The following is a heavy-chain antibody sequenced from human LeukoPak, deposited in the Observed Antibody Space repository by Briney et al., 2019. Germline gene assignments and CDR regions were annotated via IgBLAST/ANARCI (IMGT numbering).Heavy chain of an antibody. V-gene: IGHV4-39*01. J-gene: IGHJ4*02. CDR3: ARMFSYSGLAGSDY. D-gene: IGHD6-6*01. CDR1: GGSISSSSYY. CDR2: ISYAGST. Sequence: SETLSLTCTVSGGSISSSSYYWGWIRQPPGKGLEWIGIISYAGSTYYKPSLKSRVTISADTSKNQLSLNLSSVTATDAAVYYCARMFSYSGLAGSDYSGQGTLVTVSS.